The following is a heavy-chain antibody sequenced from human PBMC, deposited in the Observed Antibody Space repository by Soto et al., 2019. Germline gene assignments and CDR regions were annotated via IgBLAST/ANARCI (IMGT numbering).Heavy chain of an antibody. V-gene: IGHV4-59*01. D-gene: IGHD6-25*01. CDR1: GGSISSYY. CDR3: ARDRPYSSGHSFDY. J-gene: IGHJ4*02. Sequence: QVQLQESGPGLVRPSETLSLTCTVSGGSISSYYWNWIRQAPGKGLEWIGYIHYSGNSDYNPSLKSRVTISVDTSKNQFSLKLSSVAAAATAVYYCARDRPYSSGHSFDYWGQGTLVTVSS. CDR2: IHYSGNS.